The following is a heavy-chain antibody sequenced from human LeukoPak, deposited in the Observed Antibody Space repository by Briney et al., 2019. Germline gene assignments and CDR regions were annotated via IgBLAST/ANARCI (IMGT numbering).Heavy chain of an antibody. J-gene: IGHJ4*02. CDR1: GGSISSSSYY. CDR2: IYYSGST. D-gene: IGHD2-15*01. Sequence: SETLSLTCTVSGGSISSSSYYWGWIRQPPGKGLEWIGSIYYSGSTYYNPSLKSRVTISVDTSKNQFSLKLSSVTAADTAVYYCAREPTYCSGGSCYRGFDYWGQGTLVTVSS. V-gene: IGHV4-39*07. CDR3: AREPTYCSGGSCYRGFDY.